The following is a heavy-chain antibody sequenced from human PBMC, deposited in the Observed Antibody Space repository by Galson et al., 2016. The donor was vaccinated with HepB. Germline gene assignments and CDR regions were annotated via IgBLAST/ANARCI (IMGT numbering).Heavy chain of an antibody. CDR2: IYPRDSDT. J-gene: IGHJ6*02. Sequence: QSGAEVKKPGESLKISCKGSGYRFTNYWIAWVRQMPGKGLEWMGIIYPRDSDTRYSPSFQGQVTISADKSISTAYLQWSSLKASDTAMYFCARRGCTSATCPLPYSYYGLDVWGQGTTVTVSS. D-gene: IGHD2-8*02. CDR1: GYRFTNYW. CDR3: ARRGCTSATCPLPYSYYGLDV. V-gene: IGHV5-51*01.